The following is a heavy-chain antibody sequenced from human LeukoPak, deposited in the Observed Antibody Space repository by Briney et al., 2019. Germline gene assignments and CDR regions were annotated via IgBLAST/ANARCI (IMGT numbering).Heavy chain of an antibody. D-gene: IGHD3-9*01. CDR1: GYTFTGYY. Sequence: ASVKVSFKPSGYTFTGYYIHWVRQAPEQGLEWMGWINPNSGATNYAQKFQGRVAMTRDTSISTAYMELSGLTYDDAAVYHCARGITISGSGMFDYWGQGTLVTVSS. J-gene: IGHJ4*02. CDR3: ARGITISGSGMFDY. CDR2: INPNSGAT. V-gene: IGHV1-2*02.